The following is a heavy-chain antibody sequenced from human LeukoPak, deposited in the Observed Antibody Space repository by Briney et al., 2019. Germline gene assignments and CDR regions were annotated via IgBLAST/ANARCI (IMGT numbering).Heavy chain of an antibody. V-gene: IGHV3-23*01. CDR1: GFTFSPYA. J-gene: IGHJ4*02. Sequence: AGGSLRLSCAASGFTFSPYAMSWVRQAPGKGVEWVSAVRGSGSDTYYANSVKGRFTISRDNSKNTLYLQMNSLRAEDTARYYCAKTSRGNSGYDSPFVYWGQGTLVTVSS. CDR3: AKTSRGNSGYDSPFVY. CDR2: VRGSGSDT. D-gene: IGHD5-12*01.